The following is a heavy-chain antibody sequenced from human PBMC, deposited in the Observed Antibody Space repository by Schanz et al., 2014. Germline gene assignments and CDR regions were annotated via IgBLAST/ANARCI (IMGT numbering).Heavy chain of an antibody. Sequence: QVQLQESGPGLVKPSETLSLTCTVSGDSISGYYWNWIRQPPGKGLEWIAYIYYSGSTSYKPSLKSRVTISRDTSKNQVYLQLSSVTAADTAVYYCAREIRGVDTFDYWGQGTLVTVSS. J-gene: IGHJ4*02. V-gene: IGHV4-59*12. CDR2: IYYSGST. CDR1: GDSISGYY. CDR3: AREIRGVDTFDY. D-gene: IGHD5-18*01.